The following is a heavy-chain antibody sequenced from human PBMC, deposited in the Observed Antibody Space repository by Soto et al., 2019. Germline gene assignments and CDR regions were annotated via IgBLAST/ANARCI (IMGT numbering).Heavy chain of an antibody. V-gene: IGHV3-13*01. Sequence: PGGSLRLSCAASGFTFSSYDMHWVRQATGKGLEWVSAIGTAGDTYYPGSVKGRFTISRENAKNSLYLQMNSLRAGDTAVYYCARGGMVRGVIHYYYMDVWGKGTTVTVS. CDR3: ARGGMVRGVIHYYYMDV. CDR2: IGTAGDT. J-gene: IGHJ6*03. CDR1: GFTFSSYD. D-gene: IGHD3-10*01.